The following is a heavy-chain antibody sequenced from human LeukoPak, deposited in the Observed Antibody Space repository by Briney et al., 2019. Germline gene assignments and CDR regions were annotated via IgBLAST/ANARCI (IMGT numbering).Heavy chain of an antibody. J-gene: IGHJ4*02. D-gene: IGHD6-19*01. CDR3: AKYGNSGWVIDN. V-gene: IGHV4-59*08. CDR1: GGSIGSDY. CDR2: IYYTGGT. Sequence: SETLSLTCTVSGGSIGSDYWTWIRQPPGKGLEYIGYIYYTGGTNYNPSLKSRVTISVDTSKDQFSLKLSSVTAADTAVYFCAKYGNSGWVIDNWGQGTLVTISS.